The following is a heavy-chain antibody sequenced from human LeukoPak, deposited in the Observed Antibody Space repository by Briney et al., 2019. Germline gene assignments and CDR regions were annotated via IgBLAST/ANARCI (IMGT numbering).Heavy chain of an antibody. Sequence: GGSLRLSCAASGFTFSSYGMHWVRQAPGKGLEWVAFIRYDGSNKYYADSVKGRFTISRDNSKNTLYLQMNSLRAEDTAVYYCAKVFPNYYDILTGYYKPPNWFDPWGQGTLVTVPS. CDR1: GFTFSSYG. J-gene: IGHJ5*02. CDR2: IRYDGSNK. D-gene: IGHD3-9*01. CDR3: AKVFPNYYDILTGYYKPPNWFDP. V-gene: IGHV3-30*02.